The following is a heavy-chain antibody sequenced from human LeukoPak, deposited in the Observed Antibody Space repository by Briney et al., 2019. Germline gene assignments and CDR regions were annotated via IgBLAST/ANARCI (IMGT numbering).Heavy chain of an antibody. CDR3: AKVWPLYYDFWSGPFDY. CDR1: GFTFSGYT. V-gene: IGHV3-23*01. D-gene: IGHD3-3*01. Sequence: GGSLRLSCAASGFTFSGYTMNWVRQAPGKGPEWVSSISGSGGSTYYADSVKGRFTISRDNSKNTLYLQMNSLRAEDTAVYYCAKVWPLYYDFWSGPFDYWGQGTLVTVSS. J-gene: IGHJ4*02. CDR2: ISGSGGST.